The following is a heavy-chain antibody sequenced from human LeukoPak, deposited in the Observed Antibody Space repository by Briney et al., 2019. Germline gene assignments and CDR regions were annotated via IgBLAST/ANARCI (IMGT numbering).Heavy chain of an antibody. V-gene: IGHV4-59*12. Sequence: SETLSLTCTVSGGSISNKYWSWIRQPPGKGLEWIGYIYYTGSTNYNPSLKSRVTMSVDTSKNQFSLKLSSVTAADTAVYYCARESGWLRWSWFDPWGQGTLVTVSS. D-gene: IGHD5-12*01. CDR2: IYYTGST. CDR3: ARESGWLRWSWFDP. CDR1: GGSISNKY. J-gene: IGHJ5*02.